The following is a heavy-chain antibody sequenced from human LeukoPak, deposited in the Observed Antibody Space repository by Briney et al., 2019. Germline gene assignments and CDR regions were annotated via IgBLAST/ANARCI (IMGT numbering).Heavy chain of an antibody. V-gene: IGHV3-7*01. D-gene: IGHD3-10*01. CDR2: IKQDGSEK. CDR3: ASGYGSGSYYVGGPTCFDY. Sequence: GGSLRLSCAASGFTFSSYWMSWVRQAPGKELEWVANIKQDGSEKYYVDSVEGRFTISRDNTKNSLYLQMNSLRAEDTAVYYCASGYGSGSYYVGGPTCFDYWGQGTLVTVSS. J-gene: IGHJ4*02. CDR1: GFTFSSYW.